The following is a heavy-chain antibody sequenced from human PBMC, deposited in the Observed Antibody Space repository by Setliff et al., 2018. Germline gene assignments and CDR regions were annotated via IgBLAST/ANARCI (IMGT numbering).Heavy chain of an antibody. Sequence: SETLSLTCSVSGGSISSSRYSWGWIRQTPGKGLEWIGSIYYSGSTYYNPSLESRVTISVDTSKNQVSLKLSSMTAADTAVYYCRFWSSYYKNDYWAQGTLVTVSS. CDR1: GGSISSSRYS. CDR2: IYYSGST. D-gene: IGHD3-3*01. J-gene: IGHJ4*02. V-gene: IGHV4-39*07. CDR3: RFWSSYYKNDY.